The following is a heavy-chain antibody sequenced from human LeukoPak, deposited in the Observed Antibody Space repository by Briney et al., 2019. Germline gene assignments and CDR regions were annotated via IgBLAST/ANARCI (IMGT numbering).Heavy chain of an antibody. V-gene: IGHV1-69*04. Sequence: SVKVLSKESGGTFSSYAISWVRQAPGQGLEWMGRIIPILGIANYAQKFQGRVTITADKSTSTAYMELSSLRSEDTAVYYCATAKINGDYAGTQPYYFDYWGQGTLVTVSS. D-gene: IGHD4-17*01. J-gene: IGHJ4*02. CDR2: IIPILGIA. CDR3: ATAKINGDYAGTQPYYFDY. CDR1: GGTFSSYA.